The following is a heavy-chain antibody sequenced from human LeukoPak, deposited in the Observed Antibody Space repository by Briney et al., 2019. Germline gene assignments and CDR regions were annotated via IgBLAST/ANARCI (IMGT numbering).Heavy chain of an antibody. V-gene: IGHV3-11*01. CDR3: ARAGSSSWYGYYYYYYMDV. CDR1: GFTFSDYY. Sequence: GGSLRLSCAASGFTFSDYYMSWIRQAPGKGLEWVSYISIIGSTIYYADSVKGRFTISRDNAKNSLYLQMNSLRAEDTAVYYCARAGSSSWYGYYYYYYMDVWGKGTTVTVSS. CDR2: ISIIGSTI. D-gene: IGHD6-13*01. J-gene: IGHJ6*03.